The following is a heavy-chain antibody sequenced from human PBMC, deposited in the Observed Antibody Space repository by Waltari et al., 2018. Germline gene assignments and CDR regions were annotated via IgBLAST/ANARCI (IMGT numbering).Heavy chain of an antibody. J-gene: IGHJ4*02. V-gene: IGHV3-9*01. CDR1: GFTYDDFA. CDR3: TKDLTHTNYEGFAN. Sequence: EVQLVASGGALVQPGRSLRLSCVTPGFTYDDFAMHWVRQGPGKGLEWVAVITGNSGNVDNAGSGKGRFTISRDNAKNLLFLQMNSLRPEDTALYYCTKDLTHTNYEGFANWGLGTLVTVSS. CDR2: ITGNSGNV. D-gene: IGHD3-16*01.